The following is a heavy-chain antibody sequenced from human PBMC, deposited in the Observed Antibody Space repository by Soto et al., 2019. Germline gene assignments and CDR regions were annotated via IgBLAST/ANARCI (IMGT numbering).Heavy chain of an antibody. V-gene: IGHV4-31*03. CDR1: GGSITSGGFY. Sequence: QVQLQESGPGLVKPSQTLSLTCSVSGGSITSGGFYWSWIRQHPEKGLEWIAYLFHSGRTDFNPSLTRRIIISADTSKNQSSLKLTSVTAADTAVYYCVRGGIAGNWFDPWGQGTLVTVSS. J-gene: IGHJ5*02. CDR2: LFHSGRT. CDR3: VRGGIAGNWFDP. D-gene: IGHD6-13*01.